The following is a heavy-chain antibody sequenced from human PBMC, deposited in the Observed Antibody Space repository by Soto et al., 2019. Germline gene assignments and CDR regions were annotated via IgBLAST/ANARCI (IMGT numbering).Heavy chain of an antibody. CDR2: IRGSGGST. J-gene: IGHJ4*02. CDR3: AKDPFSSGYLSHLFDY. CDR1: GFTFSSYA. V-gene: IGHV3-23*01. Sequence: GGSLRLSCAASGFTFSSYAMSWVRQAPGKGLEWVSAIRGSGGSTYYADSVKGRFTISRDNSKNTLYLQMNSLRAEDTAVYYCAKDPFSSGYLSHLFDYWGQGTLVTVSS. D-gene: IGHD3-22*01.